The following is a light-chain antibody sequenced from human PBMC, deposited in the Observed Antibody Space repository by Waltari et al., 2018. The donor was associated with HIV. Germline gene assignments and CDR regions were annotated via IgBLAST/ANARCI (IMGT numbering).Light chain of an antibody. CDR1: SRDVGGYNL. CDR3: CAYAGSTTYVI. V-gene: IGLV2-23*02. CDR2: EVS. J-gene: IGLJ2*01. Sequence: QSALTQPASVSGSPRQSITIPCTGTSRDVGGYNLVSWYQQHPGKAPKLMIYEVSKRPSGVSNRFSGSKSGNTASLTISGLQAEDEADYYCCAYAGSTTYVIFGGGTKLTVL.